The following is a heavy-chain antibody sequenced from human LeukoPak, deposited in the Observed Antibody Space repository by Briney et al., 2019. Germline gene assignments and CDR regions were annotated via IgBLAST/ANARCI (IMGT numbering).Heavy chain of an antibody. CDR2: ISSNGGST. V-gene: IGHV3-64*01. Sequence: GGSLRLSCAASGLTFSSYAMHWVRQAPGKGLEYVSAISSNGGSTYYANSVKGRFTISRDNSKNTLYLQMGSLRAEDMAMYYCARDATFDYWGQGTLVTVSS. CDR1: GLTFSSYA. J-gene: IGHJ4*02. CDR3: ARDATFDY.